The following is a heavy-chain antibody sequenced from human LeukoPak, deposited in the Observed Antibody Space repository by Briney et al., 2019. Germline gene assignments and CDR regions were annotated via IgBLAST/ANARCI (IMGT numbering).Heavy chain of an antibody. CDR1: GFTFSSYA. CDR2: ISGSGGST. J-gene: IGHJ4*02. V-gene: IGHV3-23*01. D-gene: IGHD3-22*01. Sequence: GGSLRLSCAASGFTFSSYAMSWVRQAPGKGLEWVSAISGSGGSTYYADSVKGRFTISRDNSKNTLYLQMNSLRAEDTAVYYCAKSPSPYYYDSSGYYPFRWGQGTLVTVSS. CDR3: AKSPSPYYYDSSGYYPFR.